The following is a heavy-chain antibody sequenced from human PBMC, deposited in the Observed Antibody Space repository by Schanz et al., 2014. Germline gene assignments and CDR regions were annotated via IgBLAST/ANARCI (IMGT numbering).Heavy chain of an antibody. J-gene: IGHJ4*02. D-gene: IGHD3-10*01. CDR3: ARIGGSVFDY. CDR1: GFTFSSYA. V-gene: IGHV3-23*01. Sequence: EVQLLESGGGLVQPGGSLRLSCAASGFTFSSYAMTWVRQAPGMGLEWVSVIGVDGTTTYYADSVKGRFTISRDNSKNTLYLQMNSLRPEDTAVYYCARIGGSVFDYWAQGTLVTVSS. CDR2: IGVDGTTT.